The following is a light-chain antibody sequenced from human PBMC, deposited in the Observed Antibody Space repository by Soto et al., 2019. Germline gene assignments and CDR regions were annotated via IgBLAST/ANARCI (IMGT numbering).Light chain of an antibody. Sequence: QSVLTQPPSASGSPGQSVTISCTGTTSDIGAYNYVSWYQQRPGKAPKLIIYEVTRRPSGVPDRIFGSKSYTTASLTVSGLQADDEADYYCSSFAGTNSFVFGTGTKLTVL. J-gene: IGLJ1*01. CDR3: SSFAGTNSFV. V-gene: IGLV2-8*01. CDR1: TSDIGAYNY. CDR2: EVT.